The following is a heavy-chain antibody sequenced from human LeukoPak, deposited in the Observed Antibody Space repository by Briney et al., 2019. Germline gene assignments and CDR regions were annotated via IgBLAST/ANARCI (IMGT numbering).Heavy chain of an antibody. CDR1: GFSLSTSGVG. Sequence: ESGPTLVKPTQTLTLMCTFSGFSLSTSGVGVGWIRQPPGKALEWLALIYWDDDKRYSPSLKSRLTITKDTSKNQVVLTMTNMDPVDTATYYCAHRPRGLYYYDSSGYSYFDYWGQGTLVTVSS. J-gene: IGHJ4*02. CDR3: AHRPRGLYYYDSSGYSYFDY. D-gene: IGHD3-22*01. CDR2: IYWDDDK. V-gene: IGHV2-5*02.